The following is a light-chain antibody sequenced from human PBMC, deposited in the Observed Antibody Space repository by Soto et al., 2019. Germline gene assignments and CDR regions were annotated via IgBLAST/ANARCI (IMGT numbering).Light chain of an antibody. CDR2: GTS. CDR3: QQDGSSRFT. V-gene: IGKV3-20*01. CDR1: QSVSSKY. J-gene: IGKJ3*01. Sequence: EIVLTQSPGTLSLSPGERATLSCRASQSVSSKYLAWYQQQPGQAPSVLIYGTSIRASGVPERFSGGGSGTNVTLPITRLEPEDFAVYYCQQDGSSRFTFGHGTKVDFK.